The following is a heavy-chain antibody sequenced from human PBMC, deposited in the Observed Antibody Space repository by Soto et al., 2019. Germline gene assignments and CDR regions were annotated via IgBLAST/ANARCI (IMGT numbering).Heavy chain of an antibody. CDR2: INPSGGST. Sequence: QVQLVQSGAEVKKPGASVKVSCKASGYTFTSYYMHWVRQAPGQGLEWMGIINPSGGSTSYAQKLQGRVTMTRDTSTSTVYMELSSLRSEDTAVYYCARAAVGAHSKDIVVVVAATRLDYWGQGTLVTVSS. V-gene: IGHV1-46*03. D-gene: IGHD2-15*01. CDR1: GYTFTSYY. CDR3: ARAAVGAHSKDIVVVVAATRLDY. J-gene: IGHJ4*02.